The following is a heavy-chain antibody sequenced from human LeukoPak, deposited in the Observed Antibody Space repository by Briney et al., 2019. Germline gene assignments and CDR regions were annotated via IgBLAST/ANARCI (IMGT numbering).Heavy chain of an antibody. J-gene: IGHJ4*02. CDR3: ARDRYCSGGSCLNCYFDY. CDR1: GGTFSSYA. V-gene: IGHV1-69*13. D-gene: IGHD2-15*01. Sequence: ASVKVSYKASGGTFSSYAISWVRQAPGQGLEWMGGIIPIFGTANYAQKLQGRVTITADESTSTAYMELSSLRSEDTAVYYCARDRYCSGGSCLNCYFDYWGQGTLVTVSS. CDR2: IIPIFGTA.